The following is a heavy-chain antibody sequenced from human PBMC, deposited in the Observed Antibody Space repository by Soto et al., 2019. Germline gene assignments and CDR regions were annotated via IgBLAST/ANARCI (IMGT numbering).Heavy chain of an antibody. V-gene: IGHV1-18*01. CDR3: ARDDTDYDYVWGSYRYGGWVYDY. Sequence: QVQLVQSGAEVKKPGASVKVSCKASGYTFTSYGISWVRQAPGQGLEWMGWISAYNGNTNYAQKLQGRVTMTTDTSTSTAYMELRSLPSDDTAVYYCARDDTDYDYVWGSYRYGGWVYDYWGQGTLVTVSS. CDR1: GYTFTSYG. CDR2: ISAYNGNT. D-gene: IGHD3-16*02. J-gene: IGHJ4*02.